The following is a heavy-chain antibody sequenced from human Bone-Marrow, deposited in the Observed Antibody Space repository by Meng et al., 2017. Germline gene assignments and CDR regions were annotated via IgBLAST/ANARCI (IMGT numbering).Heavy chain of an antibody. CDR2: IGGSGIYT. CDR1: GITFSNYA. Sequence: GGSLRLSCAASGITFSNYAMSWVRQAPGKGLEWVSGIGGSGIYTYYADSVKGRFTISRDNSKNTLYLQMNSLRAEDTAVYYCAKRLTTVTYLYYFDSWGQGTLVTVSS. D-gene: IGHD4-17*01. V-gene: IGHV3-23*01. CDR3: AKRLTTVTYLYYFDS. J-gene: IGHJ4*02.